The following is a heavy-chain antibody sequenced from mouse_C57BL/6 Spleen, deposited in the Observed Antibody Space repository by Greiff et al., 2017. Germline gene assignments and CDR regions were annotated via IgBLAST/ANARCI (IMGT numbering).Heavy chain of an antibody. D-gene: IGHD1-1*01. J-gene: IGHJ2*01. CDR1: GYTFTSYG. CDR3: ARWGYGTPDY. V-gene: IGHV1-81*01. Sequence: VQLQQSGAELARPGASVKLSCTASGYTFTSYGISWVKQRTGQGLEWIGEISPRSGNTYYHEKFQGKATLTADKSSSTAYMELRSLTSEDAAVYFCARWGYGTPDYWGQGTTLTVSS. CDR2: ISPRSGNT.